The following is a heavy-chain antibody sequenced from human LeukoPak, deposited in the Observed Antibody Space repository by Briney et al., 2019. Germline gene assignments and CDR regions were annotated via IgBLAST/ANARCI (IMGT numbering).Heavy chain of an antibody. CDR3: ARGKGSAAHSFDY. CDR1: GFTFSSYS. CDR2: ISSSSSYI. V-gene: IGHV3-21*01. Sequence: PGGSLRLSCAASGFTFSSYSMNWVRQAPGKGPEWVSSISSSSSYIYYADSVKGRFTISRDNAKDSLYLQMNSLRAEDTAVYYCARGKGSAAHSFDYWGQGTLVTVSS. D-gene: IGHD6-13*01. J-gene: IGHJ4*02.